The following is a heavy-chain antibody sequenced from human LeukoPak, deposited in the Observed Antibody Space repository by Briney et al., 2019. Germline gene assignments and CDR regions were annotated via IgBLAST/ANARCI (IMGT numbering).Heavy chain of an antibody. CDR3: ARLGTFESSYDFWSGYLPDYYYGMDV. CDR1: GYTFTSYG. Sequence: ASVKVSCKASGYTFTSYGISWVRQAPGQGLEWMGWISAYNGNTNYAQKLQGRVTMTTDTSTSTVYMELRSLRSDDTAVYYCARLGTFESSYDFWSGYLPDYYYGMDVWGQGTTVTVSS. CDR2: ISAYNGNT. V-gene: IGHV1-18*01. J-gene: IGHJ6*02. D-gene: IGHD3-3*01.